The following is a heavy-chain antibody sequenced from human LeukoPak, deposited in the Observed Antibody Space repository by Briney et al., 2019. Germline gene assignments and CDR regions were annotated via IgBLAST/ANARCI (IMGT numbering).Heavy chain of an antibody. CDR1: GGTFSSYA. J-gene: IGHJ4*02. D-gene: IGHD3-9*01. V-gene: IGHV1-69*04. CDR2: IIPILGIA. Sequence: SVKVSRKASGGTFSSYAISWVRQAPGQGLEWMGRIIPILGIANYAQKFQGRVTITADKSTSTAYMELSSLRSEDTAVYYCARTGYDILTGTKKEVDYWGQGTLVTVSS. CDR3: ARTGYDILTGTKKEVDY.